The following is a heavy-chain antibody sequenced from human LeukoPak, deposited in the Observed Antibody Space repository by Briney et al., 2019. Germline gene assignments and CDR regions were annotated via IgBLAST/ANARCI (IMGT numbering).Heavy chain of an antibody. CDR2: INSDGSTT. J-gene: IGHJ4*02. Sequence: PGGSLRLSCAASGFTFSSYEMNWVRQAPGRGLVWVSRINSDGSTTSYADSVEGRFTISGDNAKNTLYLQMNSLRADDTAVYYCAREGDSYDILSKWGQGTLVTVSS. CDR3: AREGDSYDILSK. D-gene: IGHD3-9*01. V-gene: IGHV3-74*01. CDR1: GFTFSSYE.